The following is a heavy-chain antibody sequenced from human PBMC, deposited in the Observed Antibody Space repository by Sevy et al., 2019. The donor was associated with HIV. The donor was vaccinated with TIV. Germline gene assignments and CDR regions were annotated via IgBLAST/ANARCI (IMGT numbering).Heavy chain of an antibody. Sequence: GSLRLSCAASGFIFNSYTMNWVRQAPGKGLEGVSAISGSGGTTYYADSVKGRFTISRDNSKKKVDLQMNSLTVEDTAVYYCAKGYGSGSPPDYWGQGTLVTVSS. J-gene: IGHJ4*02. D-gene: IGHD3-10*01. CDR3: AKGYGSGSPPDY. CDR1: GFIFNSYT. V-gene: IGHV3-23*01. CDR2: ISGSGGTT.